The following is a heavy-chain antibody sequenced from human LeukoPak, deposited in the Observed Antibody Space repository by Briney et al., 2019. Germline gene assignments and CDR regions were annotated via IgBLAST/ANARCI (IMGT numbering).Heavy chain of an antibody. D-gene: IGHD3-9*01. Sequence: SETLSLTCAVSGGSISSYYWSWIRQPPGKGLEWIWYIYYSGSTNYYPSLKSRVTISVDTSKNQFSLKLSSVTAADTAVYYCARVRGYDILTGYFDYWGQGTLVTVSS. J-gene: IGHJ4*02. V-gene: IGHV4-59*01. CDR1: GGSISSYY. CDR3: ARVRGYDILTGYFDY. CDR2: IYYSGST.